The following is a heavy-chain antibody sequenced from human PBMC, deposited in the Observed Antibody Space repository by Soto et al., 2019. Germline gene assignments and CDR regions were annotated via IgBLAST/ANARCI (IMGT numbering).Heavy chain of an antibody. CDR2: ASHTGGT. D-gene: IGHD1-1*01. CDR3: ARSRNLDV. Sequence: QVQVQQWGAGLLKFSETLSLTCAVNGGSFSGWHWNWIRQPPGKGLEWIGEASHTGGTNYNPALESRVTISGESSRNQLSLKQTSVSAADTAVYYCARSRNLDVWGPGTTVIASS. V-gene: IGHV4-34*01. J-gene: IGHJ6*02. CDR1: GGSFSGWH.